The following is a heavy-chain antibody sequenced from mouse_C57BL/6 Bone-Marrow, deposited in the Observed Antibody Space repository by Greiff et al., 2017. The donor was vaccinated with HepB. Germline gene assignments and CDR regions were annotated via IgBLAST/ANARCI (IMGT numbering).Heavy chain of an antibody. Sequence: EVQLQQSGAELVRPGASVKLSCTASGFNIKDDYMHWVKQRPEQGLEWIGWIDPENGDNEYASNFQGKATITADTYSNPAYLKINILTSENTAVYYCITSYGNDYWGQGTTLTVSA. V-gene: IGHV14-4*01. CDR1: GFNIKDDY. CDR2: IDPENGDN. D-gene: IGHD2-1*01. CDR3: ITSYGNDY. J-gene: IGHJ2*01.